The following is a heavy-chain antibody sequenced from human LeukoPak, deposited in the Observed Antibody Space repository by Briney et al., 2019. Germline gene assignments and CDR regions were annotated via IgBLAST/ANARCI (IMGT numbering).Heavy chain of an antibody. CDR3: ARDLAPFWSGYYTALDY. CDR2: ISYDGSNK. CDR1: GFTFSSYA. J-gene: IGHJ4*02. V-gene: IGHV3-30-3*01. Sequence: GGSLRLSCAASGFTFSSYAMHWVRQAPGKGLEWVAVISYDGSNKYYADSVKGRFTISRDNSKNTLYLQMNSLRAEDTAVYYCARDLAPFWSGYYTALDYWGQGTLVTVSS. D-gene: IGHD3-3*01.